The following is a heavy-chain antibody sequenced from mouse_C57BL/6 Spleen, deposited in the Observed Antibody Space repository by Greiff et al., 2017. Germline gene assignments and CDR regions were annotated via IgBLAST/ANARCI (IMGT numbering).Heavy chain of an antibody. Sequence: QVQLKQPGAELVMPGASVKLSCKASGYTFTSYWMHWVKQRPGQGLEWIGEIDPSDSYTNYNQKFKGKSTLTVDKSSSTAYMQLSSLTSEDSAVYYCATYSKAWFAYWGQGTLVTVSA. CDR3: ATYSKAWFAY. D-gene: IGHD2-5*01. V-gene: IGHV1-69*01. CDR2: IDPSDSYT. CDR1: GYTFTSYW. J-gene: IGHJ3*01.